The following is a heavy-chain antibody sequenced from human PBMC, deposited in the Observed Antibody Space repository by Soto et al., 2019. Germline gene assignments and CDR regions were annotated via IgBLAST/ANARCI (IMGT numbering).Heavy chain of an antibody. Sequence: ASVKVSCKASGYTFTSYGISWVRQAPGQGLEWMGWISAYNGNTNYAQKLQGRVTMTTDTSTSTAYMELRSLRSDDTAVYYCARERRQPGANWFDPWGQGTLVTVSS. V-gene: IGHV1-18*01. J-gene: IGHJ5*02. D-gene: IGHD2-2*01. CDR2: ISAYNGNT. CDR3: ARERRQPGANWFDP. CDR1: GYTFTSYG.